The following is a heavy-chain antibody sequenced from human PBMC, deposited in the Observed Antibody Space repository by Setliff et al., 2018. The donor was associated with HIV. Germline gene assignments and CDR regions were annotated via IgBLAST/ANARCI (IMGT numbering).Heavy chain of an antibody. CDR3: ARGGSYDTFDY. D-gene: IGHD3-22*01. Sequence: SETLSLTCAVYGESLSDYYWSWIRQPAGKGLEWIGRIYTSGSTNYNPSLKSRVTMSIDTSKKQFSLKLASVTAADTAVYYCARGGSYDTFDYWGQGTLVTVSS. V-gene: IGHV4-59*10. CDR2: IYTSGST. CDR1: GESLSDYY. J-gene: IGHJ4*02.